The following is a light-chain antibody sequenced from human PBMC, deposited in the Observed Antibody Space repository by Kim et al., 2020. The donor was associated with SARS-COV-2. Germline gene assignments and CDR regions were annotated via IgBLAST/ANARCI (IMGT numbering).Light chain of an antibody. CDR1: ALPKQY. Sequence: SPGQTARITCSGAALPKQYAYWYQQKPGQAPVLVIYKDSERPSGIPERFSGSSSGTTVTLTISGVQAEDEADYYCQSADSSGTWVFGGGTQLTVL. J-gene: IGLJ3*02. CDR3: QSADSSGTWV. V-gene: IGLV3-25*03. CDR2: KDS.